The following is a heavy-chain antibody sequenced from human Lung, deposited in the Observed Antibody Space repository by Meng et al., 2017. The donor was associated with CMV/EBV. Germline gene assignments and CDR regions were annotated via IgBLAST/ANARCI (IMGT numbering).Heavy chain of an antibody. J-gene: IGHJ6*04. CDR1: GFIFSSYA. CDR3: AKDRVARWLAAEVDYYGMDA. D-gene: IGHD6-19*01. CDR2: VYYDGSNQ. V-gene: IGHV3-33*06. Sequence: GGSLRLXCAPSGFIFSSYAMHWVRQAPGKGLEWVALVYYDGSNQYYSDSVRGRFNISRDNSKNTLFLQMNSLRGEDTGVYYCAKDRVARWLAAEVDYYGMDAXGEGXTVTVSS.